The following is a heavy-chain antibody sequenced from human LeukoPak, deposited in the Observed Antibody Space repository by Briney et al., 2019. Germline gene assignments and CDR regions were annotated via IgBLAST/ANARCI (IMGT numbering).Heavy chain of an antibody. CDR3: ARDRGYNWNDRDY. CDR2: IYTSGST. J-gene: IGHJ4*02. CDR1: GTSINSATYY. D-gene: IGHD1-1*01. V-gene: IGHV4-61*02. Sequence: PSETLSLTCSVSGTSINSATYYWSWIRQAPGKGLEWIGRIYTSGSTNYNPSLKSRVTISVDKSKNQFSLKLSSVTAADTAVYYCARDRGYNWNDRDYWGQGTLVTVSS.